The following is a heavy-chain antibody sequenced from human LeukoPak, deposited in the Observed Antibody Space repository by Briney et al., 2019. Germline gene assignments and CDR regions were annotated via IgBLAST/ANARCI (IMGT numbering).Heavy chain of an antibody. CDR1: GFTISSNY. D-gene: IGHD5-24*01. CDR3: ARGRDGYNYEFDY. V-gene: IGHV3-21*01. CDR2: ISSSSSYI. Sequence: GGSLRLSCAASGFTISSNYMSWVRQAPGKGLEWVSSISSSSSYIYYADSVKGRFTISRDNAKNSLYLQMNSLRAGDTAVYYCARGRDGYNYEFDYWGQGTLVTVSS. J-gene: IGHJ4*02.